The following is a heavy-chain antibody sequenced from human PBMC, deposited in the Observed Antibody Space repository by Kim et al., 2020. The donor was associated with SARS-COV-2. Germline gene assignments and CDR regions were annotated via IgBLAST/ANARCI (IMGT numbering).Heavy chain of an antibody. Sequence: GGSLRLSCAASGFTFSNYAMHWVRQAPGKGLEWVAVISYDGSNKYYADSVKGRFTISRDNSKNTLYLQMNSLRADDTAVYYCARGEFGSGSYYNGGWFDP. D-gene: IGHD3-10*01. J-gene: IGHJ5*02. V-gene: IGHV3-30*04. CDR3: ARGEFGSGSYYNGGWFDP. CDR1: GFTFSNYA. CDR2: ISYDGSNK.